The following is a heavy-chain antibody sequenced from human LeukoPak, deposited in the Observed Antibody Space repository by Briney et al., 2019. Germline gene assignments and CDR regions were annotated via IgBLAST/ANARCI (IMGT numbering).Heavy chain of an antibody. D-gene: IGHD6-13*01. J-gene: IGHJ3*02. V-gene: IGHV4-4*07. CDR2: IYTSGST. CDR1: GGSISSYY. Sequence: SETLSLTCTVSGGSISSYYWSWIRQPAGKGLEWIGRIYTSGSTNYNPSLKSRVTMSVDTSKNQFSLKLSSVTAADTAVYYCARGRIAAAGPEAFDIWGQGTMVTVSS. CDR3: ARGRIAAAGPEAFDI.